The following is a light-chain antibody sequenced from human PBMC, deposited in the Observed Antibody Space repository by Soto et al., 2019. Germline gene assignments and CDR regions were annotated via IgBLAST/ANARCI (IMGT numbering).Light chain of an antibody. J-gene: IGKJ2*01. V-gene: IGKV3-11*01. CDR2: DAS. Sequence: EIVLTQSPATLSLSPGERATLSCRASQSISSYLAWYQQKPGQAPRLLIYDASNRATGIPARFSGSGSGTDFTRTIGSLEPEDFAIYYCQQRSSWPQTFGQGTKLEIK. CDR3: QQRSSWPQT. CDR1: QSISSY.